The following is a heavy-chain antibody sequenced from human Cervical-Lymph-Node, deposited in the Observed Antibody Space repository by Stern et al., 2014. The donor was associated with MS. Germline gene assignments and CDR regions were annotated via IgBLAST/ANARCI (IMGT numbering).Heavy chain of an antibody. CDR3: ARSPATPSGYDRFDY. Sequence: DQLVQSGAEVKKPGESLKISCEASGYLFDDYWIGWVRQMSGRGLELVAIIFPRDSNTRYSPSVQGPVTISAAKSIRTASLQGRSLKAADTAMYYCARSPATPSGYDRFDYWGQGALVTVSS. CDR2: IFPRDSNT. CDR1: GYLFDDYW. J-gene: IGHJ4*02. V-gene: IGHV5-51*03. D-gene: IGHD5-12*01.